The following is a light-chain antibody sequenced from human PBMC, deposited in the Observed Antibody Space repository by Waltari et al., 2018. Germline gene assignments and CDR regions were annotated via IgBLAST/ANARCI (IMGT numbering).Light chain of an antibody. CDR2: EVS. J-gene: IGLJ2*01. V-gene: IGLV2-8*01. Sequence: QSALTQPPSASGSPGQSVTISCTGTSSDVGGYTYVSWYQQHPGKAPKLMIYEVSKRPAGVPDRFSGSKSGNTASLTVSGLQAEDEADYYCSSYAGSKAVFGGGTKLTVL. CDR3: SSYAGSKAV. CDR1: SSDVGGYTY.